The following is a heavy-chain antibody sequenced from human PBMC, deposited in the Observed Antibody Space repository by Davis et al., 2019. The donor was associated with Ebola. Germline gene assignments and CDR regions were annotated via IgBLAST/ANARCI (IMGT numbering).Heavy chain of an antibody. Sequence: KGLEWIGEINHSGSTNYNPSLKSRVTISVDTSKNQFSLKLSSVTAADTAVYYCARGRRAGDYYYGMDVWGQGTTVTVSS. J-gene: IGHJ6*02. V-gene: IGHV4-34*01. D-gene: IGHD6-19*01. CDR3: ARGRRAGDYYYGMDV. CDR2: INHSGST.